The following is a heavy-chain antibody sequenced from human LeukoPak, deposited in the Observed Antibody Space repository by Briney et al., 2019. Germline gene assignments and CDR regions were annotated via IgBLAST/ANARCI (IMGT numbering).Heavy chain of an antibody. CDR3: AREAITYYYDSSGSIDY. V-gene: IGHV3-21*01. CDR2: ISSSSSYI. CDR1: GFTFSSYS. J-gene: IGHJ4*02. Sequence: GGSLRLSCAASGFTFSSYSMNWVRQAPGKGLEWVSSISSSSSYIYYADSVKGRLTISRDNAKNSLYLQMNSLRAEDTAVYYCAREAITYYYDSSGSIDYWGQGTLVTVSS. D-gene: IGHD3-22*01.